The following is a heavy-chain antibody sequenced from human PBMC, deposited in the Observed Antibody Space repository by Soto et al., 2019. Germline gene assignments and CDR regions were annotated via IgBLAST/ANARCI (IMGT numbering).Heavy chain of an antibody. Sequence: SETLSLTGTGSGGSISCYYWSWIRQPPGEGLEWIGDIHYTGGTKYNPSLKRRVTISVDTSKSQFSLKLRPVTAADTAVYYWARHIGKSAWDIWGSGTMGTVSS. V-gene: IGHV4-59*08. J-gene: IGHJ3*02. CDR2: IHYTGGT. CDR1: GGSISCYY. D-gene: IGHD3-16*02. CDR3: ARHIGKSAWDI.